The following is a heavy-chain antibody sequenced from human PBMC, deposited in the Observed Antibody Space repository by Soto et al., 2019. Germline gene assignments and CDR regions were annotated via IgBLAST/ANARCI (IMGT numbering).Heavy chain of an antibody. CDR2: IYYSGST. CDR3: AGARYFDWLFDY. J-gene: IGHJ4*02. CDR1: GGSISSYY. Sequence: SETLSLTCTVSGGSISSYYWSWIRQPPGKGLEWIGYIYYSGSTNYNPSLKSRVTISVDTSKNQFSLKLSSVTAADTAVYYCAGARYFDWLFDYWGQGTLVTVSS. D-gene: IGHD3-9*01. V-gene: IGHV4-59*08.